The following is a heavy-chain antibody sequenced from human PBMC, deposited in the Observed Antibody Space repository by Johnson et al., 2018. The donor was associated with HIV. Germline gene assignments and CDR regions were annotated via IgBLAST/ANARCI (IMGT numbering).Heavy chain of an antibody. D-gene: IGHD3-3*01. CDR2: IRWDGSNK. CDR3: AQSLSTENCWVVYYQSPDAFDI. V-gene: IGHV3-33*03. Sequence: QVQLVESGGGVVQPGRSLRLSCAASGFTFSSYGMHWVRQAPGKGLEWVAVIRWDGSNKDYADSVKGRFTISRDNSKNTLYLQMNSLRAQDTAVYYCAQSLSTENCWVVYYQSPDAFDIWGQGTMVIVSA. CDR1: GFTFSSYG. J-gene: IGHJ3*02.